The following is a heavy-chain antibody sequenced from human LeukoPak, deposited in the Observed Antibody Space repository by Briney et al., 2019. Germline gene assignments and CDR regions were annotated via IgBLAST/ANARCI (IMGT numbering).Heavy chain of an antibody. CDR2: INTDGSST. V-gene: IGHV3-74*01. CDR3: ARVPGERTFDF. D-gene: IGHD3-16*01. CDR1: GFTFSNYW. J-gene: IGHJ3*01. Sequence: GGSLRLSCAASGFTFSNYWMHWVRHAPGKGLVWVSRINTDGSSTNYADSVKGRLTISRDNARNTLYLQMNSLRAEDTAVYYCARVPGERTFDFWGQGTMVTVSS.